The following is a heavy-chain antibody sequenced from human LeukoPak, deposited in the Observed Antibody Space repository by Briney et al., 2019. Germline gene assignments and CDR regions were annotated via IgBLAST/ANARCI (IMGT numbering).Heavy chain of an antibody. CDR3: AELGITMIGGV. D-gene: IGHD3-10*02. Sequence: GGSLRLSCAGSGFTLSSNWMHWVRQAPGKGLEWVSYISSSGSTIYYADSVKGRFTISRDNAKNSLYLQMNSLRAEDTAVYYCAELGITMIGGVWGKGTTVTISS. V-gene: IGHV3-48*03. J-gene: IGHJ6*04. CDR2: ISSSGSTI. CDR1: GFTLSSNW.